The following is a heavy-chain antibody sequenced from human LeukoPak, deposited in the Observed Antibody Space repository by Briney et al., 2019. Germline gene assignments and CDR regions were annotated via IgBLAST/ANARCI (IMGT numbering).Heavy chain of an antibody. CDR1: GFTVSSNY. J-gene: IGHJ5*02. CDR2: IYSGGST. Sequence: GGSLRLSCAASGFTVSSNYMSWVRQAPGKGLEWVSVIYSGGSTYYADSVKGRFTISRDNSKNTLYPQMNSLRAEDTAVYYCARDFTYYYDSSGLDPWGQGTLVTVSS. V-gene: IGHV3-66*02. D-gene: IGHD3-22*01. CDR3: ARDFTYYYDSSGLDP.